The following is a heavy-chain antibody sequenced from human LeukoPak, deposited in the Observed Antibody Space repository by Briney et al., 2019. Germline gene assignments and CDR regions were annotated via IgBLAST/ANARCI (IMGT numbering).Heavy chain of an antibody. D-gene: IGHD3-9*01. CDR2: IIPILGIA. CDR1: GGTFSSYA. V-gene: IGHV1-69*04. J-gene: IGHJ4*02. CDR3: ACDILTGYYLVDY. Sequence: ASVKVFCKASGGTFSSYAISWVRQAPGQGLEWMGRIIPILGIANYAQEFQGRVTITADKSTSTAYMELSSLRSEDTAVYYCACDILTGYYLVDYWGQGTLVTVSS.